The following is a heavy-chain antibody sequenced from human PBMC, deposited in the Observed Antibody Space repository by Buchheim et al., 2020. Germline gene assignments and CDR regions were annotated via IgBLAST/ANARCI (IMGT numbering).Heavy chain of an antibody. J-gene: IGHJ5*02. Sequence: QVQLQESGPGLVKPSETLSLTCSVSGGSIFTYYWSWIRQAPGKGLEWIGYMDGSGRSNYNPSLKSRVTISVDTSKNLFSLNLSSVTAADTAIYYCAKKRSDNWFDPWGQGTL. CDR1: GGSIFTYY. V-gene: IGHV4-59*01. CDR3: AKKRSDNWFDP. CDR2: MDGSGRS.